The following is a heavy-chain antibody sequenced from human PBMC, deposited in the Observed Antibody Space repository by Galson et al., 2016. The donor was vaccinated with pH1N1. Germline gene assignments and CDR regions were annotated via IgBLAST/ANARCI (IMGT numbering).Heavy chain of an antibody. J-gene: IGHJ4*02. CDR2: ILYDGTNE. CDR1: GFTFTSYV. V-gene: IGHV3-30*04. D-gene: IGHD2-15*01. CDR3: ARGIEGSCHDCDH. Sequence: SLRLSCAASGFTFTSYVMHWVRQAPGKGLEWVAVILYDGTNEDYADSVKGRFTISRDKTQSTVYLQMNSLRTEDTAIYYCARGIEGSCHDCDHWGQGTLVSVSS.